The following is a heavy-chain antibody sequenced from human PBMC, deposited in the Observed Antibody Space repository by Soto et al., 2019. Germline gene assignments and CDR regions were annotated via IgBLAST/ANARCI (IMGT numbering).Heavy chain of an antibody. V-gene: IGHV1-8*01. CDR2: MNPNSCIT. J-gene: IGHJ4*02. D-gene: IGHD3-16*01. Sequence: QVQLVQSGTEVKKPGASVKVSCKASGYTFTNYDINWVRQATGHGLEFMGWMNPNSCITDYAQKFQVRLTMTRDTSINTAYLEVDSLRSDDTAVYYCARGDDYVGGLDYWGQGTLVTVSS. CDR1: GYTFTNYD. CDR3: ARGDDYVGGLDY.